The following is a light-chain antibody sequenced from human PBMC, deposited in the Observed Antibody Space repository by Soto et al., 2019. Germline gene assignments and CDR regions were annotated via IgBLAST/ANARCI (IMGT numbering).Light chain of an antibody. J-gene: IGLJ3*02. CDR2: GNS. Sequence: QSVLTQPPSVSGAPGQRVTISCTGSSSNIGAGYDVHWYQQLPGTAPKLLIYGNSNRPSGVPDRFSGSKSGTSASLAITGLQAEDEADYYCPSYDSSLSGWVFDGGTKLTVL. V-gene: IGLV1-40*01. CDR3: PSYDSSLSGWV. CDR1: SSNIGAGYD.